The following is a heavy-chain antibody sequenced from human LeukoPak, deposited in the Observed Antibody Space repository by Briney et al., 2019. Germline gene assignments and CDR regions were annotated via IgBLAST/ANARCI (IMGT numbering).Heavy chain of an antibody. Sequence: GGSLRLSCAASGLTFSSYGMSWVRQAPGKGLEWVSSISSSSSYIYYADSVKGRFTISRDNAKNSLYLQMNSLRAEDTAVYYCASTEYSPWYSFDYWGQGTLVTVSS. J-gene: IGHJ4*02. CDR2: ISSSSSYI. V-gene: IGHV3-21*01. D-gene: IGHD6-6*01. CDR3: ASTEYSPWYSFDY. CDR1: GLTFSSYG.